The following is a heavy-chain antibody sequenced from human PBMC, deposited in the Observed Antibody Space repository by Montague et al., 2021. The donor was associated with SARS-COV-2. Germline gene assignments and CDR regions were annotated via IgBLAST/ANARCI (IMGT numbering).Heavy chain of an antibody. J-gene: IGHJ4*02. CDR2: IRGSGGST. V-gene: IGHV3-23*01. Sequence: SLRLSCAASGFSFSFYAMSWVRQAPGKGLEWVSGIRGSGGSTYYADSVXGRFTISRDNSKNTLYLQMNSLRAGDTAVYYCARMDILTAYPDDYWGQGTLVTVSS. D-gene: IGHD3-9*01. CDR3: ARMDILTAYPDDY. CDR1: GFSFSFYA.